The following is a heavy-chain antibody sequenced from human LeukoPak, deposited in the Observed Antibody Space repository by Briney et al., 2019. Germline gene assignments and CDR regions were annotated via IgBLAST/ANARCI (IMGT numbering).Heavy chain of an antibody. V-gene: IGHV4-59*01. CDR1: GGSISSYY. CDR2: IYYSGST. J-gene: IGHJ4*02. D-gene: IGHD3-10*01. CDR3: AGGSGTALDY. Sequence: PSETLSLTCTVSGGSISSYYWSWVRQPPGKGLEWIGYIYYSGSTNYNPSLTSRVTISVDTSKNQFSLKLSSVTAADTAVYYCAGGSGTALDYWGQGTLVTVSS.